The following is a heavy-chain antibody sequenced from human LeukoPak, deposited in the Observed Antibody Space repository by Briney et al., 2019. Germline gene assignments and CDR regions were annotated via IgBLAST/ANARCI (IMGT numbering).Heavy chain of an antibody. J-gene: IGHJ4*02. V-gene: IGHV4-59*08. Sequence: SETLSLTCTVSGGSLNSYYWRWLRQPPRRGREWIGYIYYSGKTNYNPSRKSRLTISVDTSKNQSSLKLSSVTAADTALYYCARHEGYSGNPMRFDSWGQGTLVTVSS. CDR3: ARHEGYSGNPMRFDS. CDR1: GGSLNSYY. CDR2: IYYSGKT. D-gene: IGHD4-23*01.